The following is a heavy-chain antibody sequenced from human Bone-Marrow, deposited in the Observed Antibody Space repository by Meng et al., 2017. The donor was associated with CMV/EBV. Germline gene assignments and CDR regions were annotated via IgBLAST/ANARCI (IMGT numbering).Heavy chain of an antibody. CDR1: GGSSSGYY. CDR2: INHSGST. J-gene: IGHJ4*02. V-gene: IGHV4-34*01. D-gene: IGHD3-3*01. Sequence: SETLSLTCAAHGGSSSGYYWSWIRQPPGKGLEWIGEINHSGSTNYNPSLKSRVTISVDTSKNQFSLKLSSVTAADTAVYYCARGFSWYYDFWSGYYTLFDYWDQGTLVTVSS. CDR3: ARGFSWYYDFWSGYYTLFDY.